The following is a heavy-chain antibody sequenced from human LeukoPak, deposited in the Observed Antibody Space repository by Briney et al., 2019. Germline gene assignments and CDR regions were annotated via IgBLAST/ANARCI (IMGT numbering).Heavy chain of an antibody. Sequence: ASGKVSCKAPGGTFNSYGISWVRQAPGQGLEWMGGVIPMFGPAKYAPKFQGRVTITTDESTSTAYMELSSLRSEDTAVYYCTYSSPPSDYWGQGTLVTVSS. V-gene: IGHV1-69*05. CDR1: GGTFNSYG. J-gene: IGHJ4*02. CDR2: VIPMFGPA. CDR3: TYSSPPSDY. D-gene: IGHD6-13*01.